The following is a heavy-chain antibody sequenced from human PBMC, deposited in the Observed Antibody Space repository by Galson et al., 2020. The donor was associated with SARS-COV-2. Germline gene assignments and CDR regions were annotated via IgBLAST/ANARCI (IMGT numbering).Heavy chain of an antibody. CDR3: ARSSPAAPLWGVPGAFDI. J-gene: IGHJ3*02. CDR1: GGSFSGYY. Sequence: SETLSLTCAVYGGSFSGYYWSWIRQPPGKGLEWIGEINHSGSTNYNPSLKSRVTISVDTSKNQFSLKLSSVTAADTAVYYCARSSPAAPLWGVPGAFDIWGQGTMVTVSS. V-gene: IGHV4-34*01. CDR2: INHSGST. D-gene: IGHD2-2*01.